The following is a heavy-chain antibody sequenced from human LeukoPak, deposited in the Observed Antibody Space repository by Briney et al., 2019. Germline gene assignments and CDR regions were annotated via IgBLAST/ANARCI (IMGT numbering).Heavy chain of an antibody. D-gene: IGHD2-15*01. CDR3: ARDRGYVEGYYFDY. CDR2: ISYDGSNK. Sequence: GGSLRLSCAASGFTFSSYGMHWVRQAPGKGLEWVAVISYDGSNKYYADSVKGRFTISRDNSKNTLYLQMNSLRAEDTAVYYCARDRGYVEGYYFDYWGQGTLVTVSS. J-gene: IGHJ4*02. CDR1: GFTFSSYG. V-gene: IGHV3-30*03.